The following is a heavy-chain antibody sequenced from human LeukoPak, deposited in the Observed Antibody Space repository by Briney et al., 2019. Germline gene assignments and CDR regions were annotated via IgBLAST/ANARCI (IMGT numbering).Heavy chain of an antibody. CDR2: INHSGST. J-gene: IGHJ4*02. Sequence: SETLSLTCAVYGGSFSGYYWSWIRQPPGKGLEWIGEINHSGSTNYNPSLKSRVTISVDTSKNQFSLKLSSVTAADTAVYYCARHRLDHYFDYWGQGTLVTVSS. CDR3: ARHRLDHYFDY. CDR1: GGSFSGYY. V-gene: IGHV4-34*01. D-gene: IGHD6-25*01.